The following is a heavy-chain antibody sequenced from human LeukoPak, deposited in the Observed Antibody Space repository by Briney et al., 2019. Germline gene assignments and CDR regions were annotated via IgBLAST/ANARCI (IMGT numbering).Heavy chain of an antibody. D-gene: IGHD3-22*01. Sequence: SETLSLTCTVSGGSISSGDYYWSWIRQPPGKGLEWIGYIYYSGSTYYNPSLKSRVTISVDTSKNQFSLKLSSVTAADTAVCYCARRGVVVIDYWGQGTLVTVSS. J-gene: IGHJ4*02. CDR2: IYYSGST. V-gene: IGHV4-30-4*01. CDR3: ARRGVVVIDY. CDR1: GGSISSGDYY.